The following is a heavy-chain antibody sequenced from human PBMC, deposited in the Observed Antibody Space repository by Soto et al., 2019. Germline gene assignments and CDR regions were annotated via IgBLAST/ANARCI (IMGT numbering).Heavy chain of an antibody. CDR1: GDSISSRSDF. J-gene: IGHJ5*02. V-gene: IGHV4-39*02. D-gene: IGHD2-15*01. CDR2: ISYSVRT. Sequence: SETLSLTCTVSGDSISSRSDFWAWIRRSPGKGREWIATISYSVRTYYNPSLRSRVTTSVDTSKNQFSLKLTSVTAADTAVYYCAGGRRRCSGSSCYPSHWFAPWGQGTLVTVSS. CDR3: AGGRRRCSGSSCYPSHWFAP.